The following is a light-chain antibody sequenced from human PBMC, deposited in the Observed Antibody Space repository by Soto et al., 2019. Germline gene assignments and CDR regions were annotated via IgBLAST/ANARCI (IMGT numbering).Light chain of an antibody. J-gene: IGLJ1*01. CDR1: SSNIGAGYD. CDR3: QSYDSSLSGHYV. Sequence: QSALTQPPSVSGAPGQRVIISCTGSSSNIGAGYDVHWYQQLPGTAPKLLIYGHSNRPSGVPDRFSGSKSGTSASLAITGLQAEDEADYYCQSYDSSLSGHYVFGTGTKVTVL. CDR2: GHS. V-gene: IGLV1-40*01.